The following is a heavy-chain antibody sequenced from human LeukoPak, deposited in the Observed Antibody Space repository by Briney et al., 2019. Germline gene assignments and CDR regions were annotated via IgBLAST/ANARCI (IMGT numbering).Heavy chain of an antibody. CDR3: ARQQGYYDFETATAFPPYYFDS. Sequence: PSETLSLTCTVSGGSITSKNYYWGWIRQSPGKGLEWIGSIHYSGSSYYNPSLMSRVFISVDTSKSQFFLRVSSVTVADTAIYYCARQQGYYDFETATAFPPYYFDSWGQGTLVTSSS. D-gene: IGHD3-3*01. V-gene: IGHV4-39*01. J-gene: IGHJ4*02. CDR1: GGSITSKNYY. CDR2: IHYSGSS.